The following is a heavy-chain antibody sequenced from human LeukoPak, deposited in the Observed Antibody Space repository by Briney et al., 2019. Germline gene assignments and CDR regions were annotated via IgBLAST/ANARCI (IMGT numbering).Heavy chain of an antibody. J-gene: IGHJ5*02. CDR1: GFTFSSYA. D-gene: IGHD1-26*01. V-gene: IGHV3-23*01. Sequence: PGGXLXXSCAASGFTFSSYAMSWVRQAPGKGLEWVSAISGSGGSTYYADSVKGRFTISRDNSKNTLYLQMNSLRAEDTAVYYCAKRLVGARRGNWFDPWGQGTLVTVSS. CDR2: ISGSGGST. CDR3: AKRLVGARRGNWFDP.